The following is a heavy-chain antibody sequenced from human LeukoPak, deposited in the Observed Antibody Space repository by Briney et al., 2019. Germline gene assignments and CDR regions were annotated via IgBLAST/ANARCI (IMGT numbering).Heavy chain of an antibody. CDR2: ITGSGGST. Sequence: GGSLRLSCAASGFXFSSFPMTWVRLAPGKGLEWVSTITGSGGSTYYAESVKGRFTISRDNSKNTLYLQMNSLRGEDTALYYCAKDLAGCSDSWGQGTLVTVSS. CDR1: GFXFSSFP. J-gene: IGHJ4*02. D-gene: IGHD2-8*01. V-gene: IGHV3-23*01. CDR3: AKDLAGCSDS.